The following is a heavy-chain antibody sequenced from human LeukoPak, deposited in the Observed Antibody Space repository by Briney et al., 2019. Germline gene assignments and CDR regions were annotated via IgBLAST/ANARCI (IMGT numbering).Heavy chain of an antibody. Sequence: GGSLRLSCVASGLTFSNYWMHWVRQAPGKGLVWVARINGDGSSKSYADSVKGRFTISRDNAKNTLYLQMNSLRAEDTAVYYCSREGLFGSSGSGGFDHWGHGTLVTVSS. J-gene: IGHJ5*02. CDR2: INGDGSSK. CDR3: SREGLFGSSGSGGFDH. V-gene: IGHV3-74*01. CDR1: GLTFSNYW. D-gene: IGHD3-3*01.